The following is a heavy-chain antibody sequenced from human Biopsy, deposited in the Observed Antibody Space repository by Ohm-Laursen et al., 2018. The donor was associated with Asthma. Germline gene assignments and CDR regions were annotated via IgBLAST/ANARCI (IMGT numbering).Heavy chain of an antibody. CDR1: GGSISNSNYY. V-gene: IGHV4-39*07. D-gene: IGHD4-17*01. J-gene: IGHJ5*02. CDR2: LHYSGGPYYT. Sequence: SDTLSLTCTVSGGSISNSNYYWGWIRQSPGKGLEWIGSLHYSGGPYYTFYNPSLESRVTISLDASKNEFSLSLTSVTAADTAVYYCARTTYGHDGFDPWGQGTLVTVSS. CDR3: ARTTYGHDGFDP.